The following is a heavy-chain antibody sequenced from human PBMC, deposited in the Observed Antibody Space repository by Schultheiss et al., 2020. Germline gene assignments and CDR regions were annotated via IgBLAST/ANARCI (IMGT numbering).Heavy chain of an antibody. CDR1: GFTFSNSD. D-gene: IGHD3-22*01. CDR2: VSWNGSRT. J-gene: IGHJ3*02. CDR3: AKLAFYDSSGYYLLDAFDI. Sequence: GGSLRLSCAASGFTFSNSDMNWVHQAPGKRLEWVSGVSWNGSRTHYADSVKGRFIISRDNSKNTLYLQMNSLRAEDTAVYYCAKLAFYDSSGYYLLDAFDIWGQGTMVTVSS. V-gene: IGHV3-35*01.